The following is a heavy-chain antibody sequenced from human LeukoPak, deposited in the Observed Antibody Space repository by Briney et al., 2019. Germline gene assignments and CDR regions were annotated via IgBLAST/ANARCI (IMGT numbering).Heavy chain of an antibody. V-gene: IGHV1-2*02. J-gene: IGHJ6*03. CDR1: GYTFTGYF. CDR3: ARGEQQVSYYYYMDV. D-gene: IGHD6-13*01. Sequence: ASVKVSCKASGYTFTGYFMHWVRQAPGQGREWMGWINPNSGGTNYAQKFQGRVTMSRDTAISTAYLELSRLRSDDTAVYYCARGEQQVSYYYYMDVWGKGTTVTISS. CDR2: INPNSGGT.